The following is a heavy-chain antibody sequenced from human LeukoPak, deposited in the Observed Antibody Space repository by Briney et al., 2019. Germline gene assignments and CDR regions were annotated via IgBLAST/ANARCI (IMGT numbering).Heavy chain of an antibody. Sequence: GGSLRLSCAASGFTFSSYAMSWVRQAPGKGLEWVSAISGSGGSTYYADFVKGRFTISRDNSKNTLYLQMNSLRAEDTAVYYCAKAITDVTIFGVVIINFDYWGQGTLVTVSS. V-gene: IGHV3-23*01. D-gene: IGHD3-3*01. CDR1: GFTFSSYA. CDR3: AKAITDVTIFGVVIINFDY. J-gene: IGHJ4*02. CDR2: ISGSGGST.